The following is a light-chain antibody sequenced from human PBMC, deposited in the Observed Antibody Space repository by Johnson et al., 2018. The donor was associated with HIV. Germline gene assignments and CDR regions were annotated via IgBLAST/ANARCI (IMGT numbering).Light chain of an antibody. Sequence: SVLTQPPSVSAAPGQKVTISCSGSSSNIGNNYVSWYQQLPGTAPKLLIYDNNKRPSGIPDRFSGSKSGTSATLGITGLQTGDAADYYCGTWDNSLSTGGVFGTGTKVTVL. CDR1: SSNIGNNY. CDR3: GTWDNSLSTGGV. J-gene: IGLJ1*01. CDR2: DNN. V-gene: IGLV1-51*01.